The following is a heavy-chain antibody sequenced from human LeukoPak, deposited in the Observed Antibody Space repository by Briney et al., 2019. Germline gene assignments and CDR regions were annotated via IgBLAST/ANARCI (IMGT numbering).Heavy chain of an antibody. Sequence: GASVKVSCKASGYTFTGYYMHWVRQAPGQGLEWMGRINPNSGGTNYAQKFQGRVTMTRDTSISTAYMELSRLRSDDTAVYYCARGGPSATIFGEADYWGQGTLVTVSS. D-gene: IGHD3-3*01. V-gene: IGHV1-2*06. CDR2: INPNSGGT. CDR1: GYTFTGYY. J-gene: IGHJ4*02. CDR3: ARGGPSATIFGEADY.